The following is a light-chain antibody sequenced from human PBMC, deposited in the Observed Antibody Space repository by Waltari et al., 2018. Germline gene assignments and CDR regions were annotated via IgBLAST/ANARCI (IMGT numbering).Light chain of an antibody. CDR3: QQRANWPPLT. V-gene: IGKV3-11*01. CDR1: QSVSNF. J-gene: IGKJ4*01. CDR2: HAS. Sequence: EIVLTQSPATLSLSPGERPTLSCRASQSVSNFLAWYQQKPGQAPRLLIYHASNRATGIPARFSGRGSGTDFTLTISSLEPGDSAVYYCQQRANWPPLTFGGGPGWRS.